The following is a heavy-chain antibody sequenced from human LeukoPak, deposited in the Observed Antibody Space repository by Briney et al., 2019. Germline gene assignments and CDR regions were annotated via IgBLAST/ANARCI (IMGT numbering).Heavy chain of an antibody. CDR1: GFTFSSYG. V-gene: IGHV3-23*01. CDR3: AKEYYDSSGYRRFDDAFDI. J-gene: IGHJ3*02. Sequence: GGSLRLSCAASGFTFSSYGMSWVRQAPGKGLEWVSAISGSGGSTYYADSVKGRFTISRDNSKNTLYLQMNSLRAEDTAVYYCAKEYYDSSGYRRFDDAFDIWGQGTMVTVSS. CDR2: ISGSGGST. D-gene: IGHD3-22*01.